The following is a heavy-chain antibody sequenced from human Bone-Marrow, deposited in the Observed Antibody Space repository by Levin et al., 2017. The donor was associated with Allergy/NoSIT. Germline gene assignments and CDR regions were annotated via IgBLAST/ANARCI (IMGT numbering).Heavy chain of an antibody. D-gene: IGHD5-24*01. CDR2: IKEDGSEK. CDR3: ARDQFRRATIGARWFDP. CDR1: GFTFSNSW. Sequence: GGSLRLSCAASGFTFSNSWMSLVRQAPGKGLEWVANIKEDGSEKYYVDSVKGRFTISRDNAKNSLYVQMNSLRAEDTAVYYCARDQFRRATIGARWFDPWGQGTLVTVSS. J-gene: IGHJ5*02. V-gene: IGHV3-7*01.